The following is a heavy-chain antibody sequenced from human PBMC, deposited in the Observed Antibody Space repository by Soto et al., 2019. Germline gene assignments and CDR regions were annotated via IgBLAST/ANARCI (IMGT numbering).Heavy chain of an antibody. D-gene: IGHD2-15*01. V-gene: IGHV3-30-3*01. J-gene: IGHJ6*02. CDR3: ARAGCDGGSCYTLVGLRYGMDV. Sequence: QVQLVESGGGVVQPGGSLRLSCAASGLTFSSYVMHWVRQAPGKGLESVAIISYDGNNKYYADSVKGRFTISRDNSKNTLYLQMNSLRAEDTAVYYCARAGCDGGSCYTLVGLRYGMDVWGQGTTVTVSS. CDR1: GLTFSSYV. CDR2: ISYDGNNK.